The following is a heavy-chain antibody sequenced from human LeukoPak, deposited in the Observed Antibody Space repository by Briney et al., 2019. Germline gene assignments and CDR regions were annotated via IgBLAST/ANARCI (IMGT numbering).Heavy chain of an antibody. CDR1: GFTFSSYW. J-gene: IGHJ3*02. CDR2: INQGGGQK. CDR3: ARHVLHAFDI. D-gene: IGHD3-10*02. V-gene: IGHV3-7*05. Sequence: GGSLRLSCVASGFTFSSYWMTWVRQAPGKGLEWVANINQGGGQKYYVDSLKGRFTISRDNAKNSLYLQMNSLRAEVTAVYYCARHVLHAFDIWGQGTVVTVSS.